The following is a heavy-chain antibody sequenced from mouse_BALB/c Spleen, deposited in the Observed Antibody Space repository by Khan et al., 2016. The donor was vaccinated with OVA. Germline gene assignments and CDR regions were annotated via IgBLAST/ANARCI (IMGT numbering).Heavy chain of an antibody. D-gene: IGHD2-4*01. V-gene: IGHV2-2*02. Sequence: QVQLKESGPGLVQPSQSLSITCTVSGFSLTNYGVHWVRQSPGKGLEWLGVILGGGSTDYNAAFISRLTISKDNSKSQAFFKMNSLQANDTAIYYCARNYDYDEGLAYWGQGTLVTVSA. CDR3: ARNYDYDEGLAY. CDR1: GFSLTNYG. J-gene: IGHJ3*01. CDR2: ILGGGST.